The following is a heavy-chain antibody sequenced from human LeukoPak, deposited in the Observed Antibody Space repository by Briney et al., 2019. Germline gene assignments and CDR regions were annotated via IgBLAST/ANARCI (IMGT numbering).Heavy chain of an antibody. CDR2: ISGSGGST. J-gene: IGHJ4*02. CDR1: EFTFSSYA. Sequence: GGSLRLSCAASEFTFSSYAMSWVRQAPGKGLEWVSAISGSGGSTYYADSVKGRFTISRDNSKNTLYLQINSLRAEDTAVYYCAKQVMRYSNYGPDYWGQGTLVTVSS. D-gene: IGHD4-11*01. CDR3: AKQVMRYSNYGPDY. V-gene: IGHV3-23*01.